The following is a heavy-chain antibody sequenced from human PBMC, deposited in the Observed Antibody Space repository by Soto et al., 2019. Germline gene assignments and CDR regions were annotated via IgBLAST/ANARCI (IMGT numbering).Heavy chain of an antibody. D-gene: IGHD6-6*01. Sequence: QVHLVQSGAEVKKPGASVKVSCKTSGYTFTNYNINCVRQATGQGLEWMGWLNPNSGNTGYAQKFQGRATMTRHTSITTAYMGLSSLRSGDTFVYYLGSAEPYSTSFPFYYWGQGNLLTVSS. J-gene: IGHJ4*02. CDR2: LNPNSGNT. CDR3: GSAEPYSTSFPFYY. V-gene: IGHV1-8*01. CDR1: GYTFTNYN.